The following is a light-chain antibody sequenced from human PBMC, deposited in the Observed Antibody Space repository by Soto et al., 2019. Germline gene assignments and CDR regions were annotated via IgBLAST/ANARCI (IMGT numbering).Light chain of an antibody. Sequence: HMTQYHATRSGPLGEAVTITCWASQTISSWLAWYQQKPGKAPKLLIYKASTLKSGVPSRFSGSGSGTEFTLTISSLQPDDFATYYCPHYNSHSEAFGQGAHVAIK. V-gene: IGKV1-5*03. CDR3: PHYNSHSEA. CDR2: KAS. CDR1: QTISSW. J-gene: IGKJ1*01.